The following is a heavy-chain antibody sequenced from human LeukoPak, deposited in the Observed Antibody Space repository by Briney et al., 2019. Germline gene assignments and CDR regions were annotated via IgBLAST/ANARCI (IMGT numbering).Heavy chain of an antibody. J-gene: IGHJ5*02. CDR2: IYVTGST. V-gene: IGHV4-4*07. CDR1: GGSISSYY. CDR3: ARDSGTTGEVKFDP. Sequence: SETLSLTCTVSGGSISSYYWSWIRQPPGKGLEWIGRIYVTGSTTYNPSLESRVTMSLDTSKNHFSLKLRSVTAADTAVYYCARDSGTTGEVKFDPWVQGTLVTVSS. D-gene: IGHD1-7*01.